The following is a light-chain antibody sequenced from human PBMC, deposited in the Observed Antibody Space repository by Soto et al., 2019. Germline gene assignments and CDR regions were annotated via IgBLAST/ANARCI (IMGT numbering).Light chain of an antibody. CDR1: QSVSSN. V-gene: IGKV3-15*01. CDR2: GAS. CDR3: QQYHNWPRT. Sequence: EIVMTQSPATLSVSPGERATLSCRASQSVSSNLAWYQQKPGQAPRPLSYGASNRATGIPARFSGSGSGTEFTLTITSLQSEDFAVYYCQQYHNWPRTFGQGTKVEIQ. J-gene: IGKJ1*01.